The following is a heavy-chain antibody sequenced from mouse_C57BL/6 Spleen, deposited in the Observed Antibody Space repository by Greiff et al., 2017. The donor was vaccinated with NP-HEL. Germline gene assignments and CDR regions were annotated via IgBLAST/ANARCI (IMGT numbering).Heavy chain of an antibody. CDR2: INPGSGGT. D-gene: IGHD2-2*01. J-gene: IGHJ4*01. CDR1: GYAFTNYL. CDR3: ARGGMIYYGYGDY. Sequence: QVQLQQSGAELVRPGTSVKVSCKASGYAFTNYLIEWVKQRPGQGLEWIGVINPGSGGTNYNEKFKGKATLTADKSSSTAYMQLSSLTSEDSAVYFCARGGMIYYGYGDYWGQGTSVTVSS. V-gene: IGHV1-54*01.